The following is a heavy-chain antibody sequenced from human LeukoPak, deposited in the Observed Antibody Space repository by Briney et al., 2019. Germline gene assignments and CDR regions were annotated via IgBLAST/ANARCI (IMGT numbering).Heavy chain of an antibody. CDR1: GGSMSSYY. CDR2: IYYSGST. D-gene: IGHD6-13*01. Sequence: SETLSLTCTISGGSMSSYYWSWIRQPPGKGLEWIGYIYYSGSTNYNPSLKSRVTISVGTSKSQFSLKLSSVTAADTAIYYCARHRVIAAAGTGVIDSWGQGTLVTVSS. V-gene: IGHV4-59*08. J-gene: IGHJ4*02. CDR3: ARHRVIAAAGTGVIDS.